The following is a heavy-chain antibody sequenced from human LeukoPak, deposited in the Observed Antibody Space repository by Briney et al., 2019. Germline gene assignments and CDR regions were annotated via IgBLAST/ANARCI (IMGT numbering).Heavy chain of an antibody. CDR2: ISSSSSTI. Sequence: GGSPRLSCAASGFTFSSYSMNWVRQAPGKGLEWVSYISSSSSTIYYADSVKGRFTISRDNAKNSLYLQMNSLRAEDTAVYYCARDQRYNWNPWYFDYWGQGTLVTVSS. D-gene: IGHD1-20*01. CDR3: ARDQRYNWNPWYFDY. V-gene: IGHV3-48*01. CDR1: GFTFSSYS. J-gene: IGHJ4*02.